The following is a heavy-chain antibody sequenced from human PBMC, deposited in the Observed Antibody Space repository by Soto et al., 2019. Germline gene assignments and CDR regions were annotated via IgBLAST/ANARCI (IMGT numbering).Heavy chain of an antibody. D-gene: IGHD3-22*01. J-gene: IGHJ4*02. CDR2: INPKTRTT. CDR1: GYTFTNYY. V-gene: IGHV1-46*01. Sequence: QVQLVQSGAEVKKPGASVKVSCKASGYTFTNYYIHWVRQAPGQGLEWVGLINPKTRTTNDAPKFQGRVTMTSDTSTSTAYMELSSLRSEDTAVFYCARVQEGRYYYESSGYWGQGTLVTVSS. CDR3: ARVQEGRYYYESSGY.